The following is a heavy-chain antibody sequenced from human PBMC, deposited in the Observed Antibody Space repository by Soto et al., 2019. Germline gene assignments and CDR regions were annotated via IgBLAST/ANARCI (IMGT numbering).Heavy chain of an antibody. V-gene: IGHV3-23*01. J-gene: IGHJ6*02. D-gene: IGHD3-10*01. CDR1: GLTFSRFP. CDR2: FGGGAGRT. Sequence: GGSLRLSCAASGLTFSRFPMSWVRQAPGKGLEWVSGFGGGAGRTFYADSVKGRCTISRDTSKDTLFLQLNSLTAEDTGVYYCAKSRSSFFYYGLDVWGQGTTVTVSS. CDR3: AKSRSSFFYYGLDV.